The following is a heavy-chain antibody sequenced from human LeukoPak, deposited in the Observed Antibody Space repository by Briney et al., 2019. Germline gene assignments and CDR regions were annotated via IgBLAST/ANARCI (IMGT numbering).Heavy chain of an antibody. CDR1: GYTFTSYG. D-gene: IGHD2-2*01. Sequence: ASVKVSCKASGYTFTSYGISWVRQAPGQGLEWMGWISAYNGNTNYAQKLQGRVTMTTDTSTSTAYMELKSLRSDDTAVYYCASSGKYQLLPYYYYYYGMDVWGQGTTVTVSS. J-gene: IGHJ6*02. CDR2: ISAYNGNT. V-gene: IGHV1-18*01. CDR3: ASSGKYQLLPYYYYYYGMDV.